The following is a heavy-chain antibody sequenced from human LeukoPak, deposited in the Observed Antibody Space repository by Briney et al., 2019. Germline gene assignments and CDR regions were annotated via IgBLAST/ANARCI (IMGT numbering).Heavy chain of an antibody. CDR2: TYYRSKWYN. J-gene: IGHJ3*02. CDR3: ARDNCSGGSCYSELGALDAFDI. Sequence: SQTLSLTCAISGDSVSSNSAARSWVRQSPSRGLEWLGRTYYRSKWYNDYAESVKSRITINVDTSKNQFSLRLSSVTAADTAVYYCARDNCSGGSCYSELGALDAFDIWGQGTMVTVSS. D-gene: IGHD2-15*01. V-gene: IGHV6-1*01. CDR1: GDSVSSNSAA.